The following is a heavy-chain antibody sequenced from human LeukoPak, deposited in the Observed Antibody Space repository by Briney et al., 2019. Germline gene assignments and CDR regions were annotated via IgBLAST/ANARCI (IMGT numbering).Heavy chain of an antibody. CDR1: GGSFSGYY. D-gene: IGHD5-24*01. CDR2: INHSGST. CDR3: ARGDGYRRAPD. Sequence: SETLSLTCAVYGGSFSGYYWSWIRQPPGKGLEWIGEINHSGSTNYNLSLKSRVTISVDTSKNQFSLKLSSVTAADTAVYYCARGDGYRRAPDWGQGTLVTVSS. V-gene: IGHV4-34*01. J-gene: IGHJ4*02.